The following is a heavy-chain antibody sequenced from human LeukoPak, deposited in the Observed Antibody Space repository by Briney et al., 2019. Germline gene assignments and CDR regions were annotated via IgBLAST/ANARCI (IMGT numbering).Heavy chain of an antibody. Sequence: PGRSLRLSCAASGFTFSSYAMHWVRQAPGKGLEWVAVISYDGSNKYYADSVKGRFTISRDNTKNSLYLQMNSLRAEDTAVYYCARDHQLGAPMEDVWGQGTMVTVPS. V-gene: IGHV3-30-3*01. CDR3: ARDHQLGAPMEDV. J-gene: IGHJ3*01. D-gene: IGHD6-6*01. CDR2: ISYDGSNK. CDR1: GFTFSSYA.